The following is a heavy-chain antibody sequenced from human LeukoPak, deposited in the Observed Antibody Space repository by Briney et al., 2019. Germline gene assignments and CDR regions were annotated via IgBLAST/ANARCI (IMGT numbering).Heavy chain of an antibody. CDR1: GFPFYAFV. D-gene: IGHD2-2*01. Sequence: GGALRLSCTASGFPFYAFVVSWVRQTPGKGLEWVGFIRTKANGDTTKYAASVQGRFTISRDDSNSIAYLQMNSLKTEDTAVYYCTTDYQLDYWGQGTLVTVSS. J-gene: IGHJ4*02. CDR3: TTDYQLDY. CDR2: IRTKANGDTT. V-gene: IGHV3-49*04.